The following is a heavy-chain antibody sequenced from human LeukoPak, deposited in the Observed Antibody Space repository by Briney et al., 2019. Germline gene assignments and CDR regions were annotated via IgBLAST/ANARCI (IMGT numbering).Heavy chain of an antibody. CDR2: IWYDGSNK. Sequence: GGSLRLSCAASGFTFSSYGMHWVRQAPGKGPEWVAVIWYDGSNKFYADSVKGRFTISRDNSKNTVYLQMNSLRAEDTAVYYCARADSSGWYLGDYGGQGTLVTVSS. D-gene: IGHD6-19*01. V-gene: IGHV3-33*01. CDR1: GFTFSSYG. CDR3: ARADSSGWYLGDY. J-gene: IGHJ4*02.